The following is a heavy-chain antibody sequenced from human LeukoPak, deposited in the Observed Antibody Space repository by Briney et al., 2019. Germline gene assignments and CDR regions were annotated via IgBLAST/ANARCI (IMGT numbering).Heavy chain of an antibody. Sequence: ASVKVSCKASGYTFTSYDINWVRQATGQGLEWMGWMSPNSGNTGYAQKLQGRVTMTTDTSTSTAYMELRSLRSDDTAVYYCARMTVYWFDPWGQGTLVTVSS. D-gene: IGHD1-14*01. V-gene: IGHV1-8*01. CDR3: ARMTVYWFDP. J-gene: IGHJ5*02. CDR2: MSPNSGNT. CDR1: GYTFTSYD.